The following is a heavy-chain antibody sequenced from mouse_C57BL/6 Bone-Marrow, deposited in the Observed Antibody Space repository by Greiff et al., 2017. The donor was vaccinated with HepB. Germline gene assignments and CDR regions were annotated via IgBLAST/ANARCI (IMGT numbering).Heavy chain of an antibody. CDR1: GYSITSDY. Sequence: VHVKQSGPGLAKPSQTLSLTCSVTGYSITSDYWNWIRKFPGNKLEYMGYISYSGSTYYNPSLKSRISITRDTSKNQYYLQLNSVTTEDTATYYCARWGYGSRSRYFDVWGTGTTVTVSS. D-gene: IGHD1-1*01. J-gene: IGHJ1*03. CDR2: ISYSGST. CDR3: ARWGYGSRSRYFDV. V-gene: IGHV3-8*01.